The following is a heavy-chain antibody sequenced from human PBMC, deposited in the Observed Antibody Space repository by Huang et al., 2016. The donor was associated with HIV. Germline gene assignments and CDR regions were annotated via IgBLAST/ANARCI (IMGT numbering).Heavy chain of an antibody. CDR2: IETSGIT. V-gene: IGHV4-61*09. CDR3: ARYSGYDWGAYNWFDP. CDR1: GVSLSRGNYS. J-gene: IGHJ5*02. Sequence: QVQLQESGPGLVKPSRTLSLTCTVSGVSLSRGNYSWSWARQPAGKGLEWIGNIETSGITNYNPSLESRVSIAIDTSKNQFSLNLSSVTAADTATYYWARYSGYDWGAYNWFDPWGQGTLVTVSS. D-gene: IGHD5-12*01.